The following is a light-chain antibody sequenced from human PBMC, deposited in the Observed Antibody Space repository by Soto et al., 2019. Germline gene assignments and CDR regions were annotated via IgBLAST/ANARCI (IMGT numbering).Light chain of an antibody. Sequence: DIQMTQSPSTLSASVGDRVTITCRASQSIRSWLAWYQQKPVKAPELLIYDASSLNRGVPSRFSGSGSGTDFTLTISRLQPDDFATYYCHQYNSYPRTFGHGTKVDIK. CDR1: QSIRSW. CDR2: DAS. J-gene: IGKJ1*01. V-gene: IGKV1-5*01. CDR3: HQYNSYPRT.